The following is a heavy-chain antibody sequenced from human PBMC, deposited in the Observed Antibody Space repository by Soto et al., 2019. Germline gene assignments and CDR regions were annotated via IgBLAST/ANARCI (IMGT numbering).Heavy chain of an antibody. V-gene: IGHV3-23*01. CDR2: ISGSGGGT. J-gene: IGHJ4*02. CDR1: GFTFSSYA. Sequence: VQLLESGGGLVQPGGSLRLSCAASGFTFSSYAMSWVRQAPGKGLEWVSAISGSGGGTYYADSVKGRFTISRDNSKDTLYMQMNSLRAEDTAVYYCAKAGIVVMTSIPYYFDFWGQGTLVTVSS. CDR3: AKAGIVVMTSIPYYFDF. D-gene: IGHD2-21*02.